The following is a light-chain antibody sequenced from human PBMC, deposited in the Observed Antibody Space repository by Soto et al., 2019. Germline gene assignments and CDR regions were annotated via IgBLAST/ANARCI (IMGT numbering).Light chain of an antibody. Sequence: EIVLTQSPGTLSLSPGERATLSCRASQSVTSSYLAWYQQKPGQAPRLLIKGASYRATGIPDRFSGSGSGTDFTLTISRLEPEDFAVYYCHQYGSSPPTFGQGTKVEIK. V-gene: IGKV3-20*01. CDR3: HQYGSSPPT. CDR1: QSVTSSY. CDR2: GAS. J-gene: IGKJ1*01.